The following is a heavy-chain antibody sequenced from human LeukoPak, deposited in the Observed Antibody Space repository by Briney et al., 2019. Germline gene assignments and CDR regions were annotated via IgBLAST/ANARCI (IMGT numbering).Heavy chain of an antibody. CDR2: ISGSGTGT. J-gene: IGHJ4*02. Sequence: PGGSLRLSCAASGFTFSSYAMSWVRHAPGKGLELVSAISGSGTGTYYADSVKGRFTISRDNSKNTLYPQMNSLRAEDTAVYYCAKDSRGYGGSDLDYWGQGTLVTVSS. CDR1: GFTFSSYA. V-gene: IGHV3-23*01. CDR3: AKDSRGYGGSDLDY. D-gene: IGHD5-12*01.